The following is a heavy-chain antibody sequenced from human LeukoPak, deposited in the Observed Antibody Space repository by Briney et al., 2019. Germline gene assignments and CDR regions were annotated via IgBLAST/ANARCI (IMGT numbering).Heavy chain of an antibody. D-gene: IGHD5-18*01. CDR1: GFTFGSYW. Sequence: GGSLRLSYAASGFTFGSYWMNWVRQAPGNGLEWVANIKEDGSAKNYVDSVKGRFTISRDNAQNSMSLQMNSLRAEDTAVYYCARSLTAASCLWGQGTLVTVSS. V-gene: IGHV3-7*04. J-gene: IGHJ1*01. CDR2: IKEDGSAK. CDR3: ARSLTAASCL.